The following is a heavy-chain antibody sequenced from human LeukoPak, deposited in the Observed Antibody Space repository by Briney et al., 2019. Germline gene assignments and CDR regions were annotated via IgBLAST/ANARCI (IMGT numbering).Heavy chain of an antibody. CDR2: INWNGGST. D-gene: IGHD6-13*01. V-gene: IGHV3-20*04. CDR1: GFTFDDYG. J-gene: IGHJ3*02. Sequence: PGGSLRLSCAASGFTFDDYGMSWVRQAPGKGLEWVSGINWNGGSTGYADSVKGRFTISRDNAKNSLYLQMNSLRAEDTALYYCARDSGIAAPSSAFDIWGQGTMVTVSS. CDR3: ARDSGIAAPSSAFDI.